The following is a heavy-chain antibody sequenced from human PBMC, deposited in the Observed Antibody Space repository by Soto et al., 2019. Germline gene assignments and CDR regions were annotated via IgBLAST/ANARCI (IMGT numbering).Heavy chain of an antibody. CDR3: ARVDCSSTSCYRAGDY. J-gene: IGHJ4*02. CDR2: ISAYNGNT. Sequence: XSVKVSFKASCYTFTSYGISWVRQAPGQGLEWMGWISAYNGNTNYAQKLQGRVTMTTDTSTSTAYMELRSLRSDDTAVYYCARVDCSSTSCYRAGDYWGQGTQVTVSS. D-gene: IGHD2-2*02. CDR1: CYTFTSYG. V-gene: IGHV1-18*04.